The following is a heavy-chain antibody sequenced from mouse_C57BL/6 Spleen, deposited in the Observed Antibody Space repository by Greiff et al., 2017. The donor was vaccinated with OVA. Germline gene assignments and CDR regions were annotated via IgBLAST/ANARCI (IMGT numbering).Heavy chain of an antibody. D-gene: IGHD1-1*01. V-gene: IGHV5-16*01. Sequence: EVMLVESEGGLVQPGSSMKLSCTASGFTFSDYYMAWVRQVPEKGLEWVANINYDGSSTYYLDSLKSRFIISRDNAKNILYLQMSSLKSEDTATYYCARSTVVDWYFDVWGTGTTVTVSS. CDR2: INYDGSST. CDR1: GFTFSDYY. CDR3: ARSTVVDWYFDV. J-gene: IGHJ1*03.